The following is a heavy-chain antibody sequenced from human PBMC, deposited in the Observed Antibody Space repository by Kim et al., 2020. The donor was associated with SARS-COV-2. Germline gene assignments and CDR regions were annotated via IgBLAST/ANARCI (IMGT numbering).Heavy chain of an antibody. CDR1: GGSFSGYS. J-gene: IGHJ4*02. Sequence: SETLSLTCAVYGGSFSGYSWHWIRQPPGKGLEWIGQINHSGSTKYNPSLESRATISIDPSKNQFSLNLTSVTAADTAVYFCARGLPGYWAQGTLVTVSS. CDR3: ARGLPGY. CDR2: INHSGST. V-gene: IGHV4-34*01.